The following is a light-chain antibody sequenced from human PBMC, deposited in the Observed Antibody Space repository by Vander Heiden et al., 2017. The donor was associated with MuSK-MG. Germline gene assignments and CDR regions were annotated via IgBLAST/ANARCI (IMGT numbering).Light chain of an antibody. CDR3: MHTIQIPIT. Sequence: DIVMTQTPLSLSVTPGQQASISCKSSQSLLHRDGKTYLYWYLQKPGQTPQLLIHEVSNRLSGVPDRFSGSGSGTDFTLKISRVEAEDVGVYYCMHTIQIPITFGQGTRLEIK. V-gene: IGKV2D-29*01. CDR2: EVS. CDR1: QSLLHRDGKTY. J-gene: IGKJ5*01.